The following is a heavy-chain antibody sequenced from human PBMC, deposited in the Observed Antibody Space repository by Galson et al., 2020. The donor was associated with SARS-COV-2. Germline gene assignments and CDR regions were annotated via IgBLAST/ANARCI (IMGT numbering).Heavy chain of an antibody. CDR1: RGSISGHN. Sequence: SETLSLTCTVTRGSISGHNWSWIRQPPGKGLEWLGYVSDRGSANYNPSLKSRVTISLDTPKKQFSLKLKSATAADTAVYYCAKLAEGRRSSEDYWGQGTLVTVSS. V-gene: IGHV4-4*08. J-gene: IGHJ4*02. D-gene: IGHD1-26*01. CDR3: AKLAEGRRSSEDY. CDR2: VSDRGSA.